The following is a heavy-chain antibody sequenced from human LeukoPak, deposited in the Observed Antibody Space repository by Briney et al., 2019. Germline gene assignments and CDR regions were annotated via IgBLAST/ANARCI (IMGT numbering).Heavy chain of an antibody. J-gene: IGHJ4*02. CDR2: ISYDGSNK. CDR1: GFTFSSYG. CDR3: AKAGSIRFDY. V-gene: IGHV3-30*18. Sequence: GGSLRLSCAASGFTFSSYGMHWVRQAPGKGLEWVAVISYDGSNKYYADSVKGRFTISRDNSKNTLYLQMNSLRAEDTAVYYCAKAGSIRFDYWGQGTLVTVSS. D-gene: IGHD1-26*01.